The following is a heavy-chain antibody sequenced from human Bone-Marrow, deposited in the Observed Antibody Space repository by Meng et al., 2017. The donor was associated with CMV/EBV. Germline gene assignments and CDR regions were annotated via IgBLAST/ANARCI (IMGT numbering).Heavy chain of an antibody. CDR1: GYTFTSYG. J-gene: IGHJ5*01. CDR3: ARGQLVTAFFFWLDG. V-gene: IGHV1-18*01. D-gene: IGHD2-21*02. CDR2: INPYNGST. Sequence: ASVKVSCKASGYTFTSYGIRWVRQAPGQGLEWMGWINPYNGSTTYAQKFQGRVTMTRDTSISTAYMELNRRTSDDTAVYFCARGQLVTAFFFWLDGWGQGTLVTVSS.